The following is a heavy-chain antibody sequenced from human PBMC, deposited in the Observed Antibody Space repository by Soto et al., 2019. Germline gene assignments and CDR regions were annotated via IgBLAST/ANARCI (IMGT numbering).Heavy chain of an antibody. J-gene: IGHJ5*02. V-gene: IGHV4-39*01. D-gene: IGHD3-3*02. CDR3: ASPKIAFYNWFYP. CDR2: IYYSGST. CDR1: GGSISSSSYY. Sequence: QLQLQESGPGLVKPSETLSLTCTVSGGSISSSSYYWGWIRQPPGKGLEWIGSIYYSGSTYSNPPLKSRVTISVDTSKNQFSLKLSSVTAADTAVYYCASPKIAFYNWFYPWGQGTLVTVSS.